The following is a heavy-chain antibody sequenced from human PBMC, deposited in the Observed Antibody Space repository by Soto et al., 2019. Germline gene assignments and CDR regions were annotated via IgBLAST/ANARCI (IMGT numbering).Heavy chain of an antibody. V-gene: IGHV3-48*02. CDR1: GFTFTSNS. CDR3: ARGRVGTAYFDY. Sequence: GGSLRLSCAASGFTFTSNSMNWVRQAPGKGLEWISYITSSSSTIYYADSVKGRFTISRDNAKNSLYLQMNSLRDDDTAVYYCARGRVGTAYFDYWGQGALVTVSS. CDR2: ITSSSSTI. D-gene: IGHD2-21*02. J-gene: IGHJ4*02.